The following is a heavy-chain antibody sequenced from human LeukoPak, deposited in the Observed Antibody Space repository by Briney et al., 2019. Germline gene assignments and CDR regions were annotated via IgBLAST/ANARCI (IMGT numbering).Heavy chain of an antibody. D-gene: IGHD2-15*01. J-gene: IGHJ6*03. CDR2: IHYSGGT. CDR1: GASISAHF. Sequence: NPSETLSLTCTVSGASISAHFWGWMRQPPGKGLEWIGYIHYSGGTNYNPALKSRATISVDTSKNQFSLKLNSVTAADTAVYYCARDRDRSAGSCSSPGQYYYHMDVWGKGITVTVSS. V-gene: IGHV4-59*11. CDR3: ARDRDRSAGSCSSPGQYYYHMDV.